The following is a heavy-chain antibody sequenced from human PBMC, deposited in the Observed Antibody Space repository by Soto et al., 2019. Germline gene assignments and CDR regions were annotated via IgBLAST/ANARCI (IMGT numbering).Heavy chain of an antibody. CDR1: GFTFSSYG. V-gene: IGHV3-33*01. D-gene: IGHD4-4*01. CDR3: ARGGRPTVTTYYMDV. CDR2: IWCDGSNK. Sequence: QVQLVESGGGVVQPGRSLRLSCAASGFTFSSYGMHWVRQAPGKGLEWVAVIWCDGSNKYYADSVKGRFTISRENSKNTLYLQMNSLRAEDTAVYYCARGGRPTVTTYYMDVWGKGTTVTVSS. J-gene: IGHJ6*03.